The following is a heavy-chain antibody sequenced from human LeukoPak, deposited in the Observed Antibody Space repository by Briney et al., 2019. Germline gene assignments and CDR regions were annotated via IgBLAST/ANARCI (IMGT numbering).Heavy chain of an antibody. CDR1: GGSFSGYY. Sequence: SETLSLTCAVYGGSFSGYYWSWIRQPPGKGLEWIGEINHSGSTNYNPSLKSRVTISVDTSKNQFSLKLSSVTAADTAVYYCARGSELMVYALYDYYYMDVWGKGTTVTVSS. J-gene: IGHJ6*03. CDR3: ARGSELMVYALYDYYYMDV. CDR2: INHSGST. V-gene: IGHV4-34*01. D-gene: IGHD2-8*01.